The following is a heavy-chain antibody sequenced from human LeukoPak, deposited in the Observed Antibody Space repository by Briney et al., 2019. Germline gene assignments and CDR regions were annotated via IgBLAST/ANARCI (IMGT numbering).Heavy chain of an antibody. CDR1: GGSFSGYY. J-gene: IGHJ4*02. CDR3: ARVRKTYYYGSGSYQLDY. D-gene: IGHD3-10*01. CDR2: INHSGST. V-gene: IGHV4-34*01. Sequence: SETLSLTCAVYGGSFSGYYWSWIRQPPGKGLEWIGEINHSGSTKYNPSLKSRVTISVGTSKNQFSLKLSSVTAADTAVYYCARVRKTYYYGSGSYQLDYWGQGTLVTVSS.